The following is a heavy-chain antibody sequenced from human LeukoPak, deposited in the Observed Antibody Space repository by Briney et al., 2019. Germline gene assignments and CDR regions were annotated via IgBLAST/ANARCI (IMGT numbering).Heavy chain of an antibody. CDR1: GYTFTGYY. V-gene: IGHV1-2*02. Sequence: ASVKVSCKASGYTFTGYYMHWVRQAPGQGLEWMGWINPNSGGTNYAQKFQGRVTMTRDTSISTAYMELSRLRSDDTAVYYWARGPLGYDYHISSGYWGQGTLVNVTS. CDR3: ARGPLGYDYHISSGY. D-gene: IGHD5-12*01. CDR2: INPNSGGT. J-gene: IGHJ4*02.